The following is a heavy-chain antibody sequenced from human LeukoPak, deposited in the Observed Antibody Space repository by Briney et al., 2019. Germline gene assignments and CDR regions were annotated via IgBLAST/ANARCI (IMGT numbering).Heavy chain of an antibody. V-gene: IGHV4-61*02. CDR3: ARDVVAAPGTWDY. J-gene: IGHJ4*02. CDR1: GGSISSSSYY. Sequence: PSETLSLTCTVSGGSISSSSYYWGWIRQPAGKGLEWIGRIYTSGSTNYNPSLKSRVTMSVDTSKNQFSLKLSSVTAADTAVYYCARDVVAAPGTWDYWGQGTLVTVSS. D-gene: IGHD6-13*01. CDR2: IYTSGST.